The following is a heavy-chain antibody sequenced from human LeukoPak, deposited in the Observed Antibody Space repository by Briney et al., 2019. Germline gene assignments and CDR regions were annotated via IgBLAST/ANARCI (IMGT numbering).Heavy chain of an antibody. CDR3: ARGPVWWLPLSYFDY. J-gene: IGHJ4*02. Sequence: SETLSLTCAVDGGSFSGYYWSWIRQPPGKGLEWIGEINHSVSTNYNPSLKSRVTISVDTSKNQFSLKLSSVTAADTAVYYCARGPVWWLPLSYFDYWGQGTLVTVSS. CDR1: GGSFSGYY. CDR2: INHSVST. V-gene: IGHV4-34*01. D-gene: IGHD5-12*01.